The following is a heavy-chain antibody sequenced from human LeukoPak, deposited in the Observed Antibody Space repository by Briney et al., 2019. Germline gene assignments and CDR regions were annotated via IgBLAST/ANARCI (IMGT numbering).Heavy chain of an antibody. J-gene: IGHJ2*01. Sequence: PSETLSLTCTVSGGSISSSSYYWGWIRQPPGKGLEWIGSIYYSGSTYYNPSLKSRVTISVDTSKNQFSLKLSSVTAADTAVYYCARSTPRYFDLWGRGTLVTVSS. CDR2: IYYSGST. V-gene: IGHV4-39*01. CDR1: GGSISSSSYY. CDR3: ARSTPRYFDL.